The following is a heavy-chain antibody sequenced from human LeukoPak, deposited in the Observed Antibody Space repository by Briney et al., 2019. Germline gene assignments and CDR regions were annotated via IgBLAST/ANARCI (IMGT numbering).Heavy chain of an antibody. CDR1: GGSFSGYH. D-gene: IGHD6-13*01. Sequence: PSETLSLTCAVYGGSFSGYHWSWIRQPPGKGLEWIGEINHSGSTNYNPSLKSRVTISVDTSKNQFSLKLSSVTAADTAVYYCARGSSSWSFQHWGQGTLVTVSS. CDR3: ARGSSSWSFQH. V-gene: IGHV4-34*01. J-gene: IGHJ1*01. CDR2: INHSGST.